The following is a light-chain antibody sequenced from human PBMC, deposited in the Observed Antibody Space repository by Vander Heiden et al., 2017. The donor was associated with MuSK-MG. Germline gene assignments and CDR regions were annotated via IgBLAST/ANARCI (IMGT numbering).Light chain of an antibody. CDR3: QQSYSTPGR. V-gene: IGKV1-39*01. CDR1: QSISSY. Sequence: DIQMTQSPSSLSASVGDRVTITCRASQSISSYLNWYQQKPGKAPKLLIYAASSLQSGVPSRFSGSGSGTDFTLTISSLKPEDFATYYCQQSYSTPGRFGQGTKLEIK. CDR2: AAS. J-gene: IGKJ2*04.